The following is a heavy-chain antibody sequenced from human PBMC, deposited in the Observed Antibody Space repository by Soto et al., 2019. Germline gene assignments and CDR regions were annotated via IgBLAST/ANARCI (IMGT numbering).Heavy chain of an antibody. CDR2: ISAYNGNT. J-gene: IGHJ4*02. Sequence: QVQLVQSGAEVKKPGASVKVSCKASGYTFTSYGISWVRQAPGQGLEWVGWISAYNGNTNYAQKLQGRVTMTTETSTSTAYMELRSLRSDDTAVYYCARDLWYYGSGTYYPFDYWGQGTLVTVSS. CDR3: ARDLWYYGSGTYYPFDY. V-gene: IGHV1-18*01. D-gene: IGHD3-10*01. CDR1: GYTFTSYG.